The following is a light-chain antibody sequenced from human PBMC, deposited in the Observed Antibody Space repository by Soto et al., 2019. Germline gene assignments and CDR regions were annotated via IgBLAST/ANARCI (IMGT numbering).Light chain of an antibody. CDR2: EVS. Sequence: QSALTQSASVSGSPGQSITISCTGTSSDVGGYNYVSWYQQHPGKAPKLMIYEVSNRPSGVSNRFSGSKSGNTASLTISGLQAEDEADYYCSSYTRSSTRVFGGGTKLTVL. CDR3: SSYTRSSTRV. CDR1: SSDVGGYNY. V-gene: IGLV2-14*01. J-gene: IGLJ3*02.